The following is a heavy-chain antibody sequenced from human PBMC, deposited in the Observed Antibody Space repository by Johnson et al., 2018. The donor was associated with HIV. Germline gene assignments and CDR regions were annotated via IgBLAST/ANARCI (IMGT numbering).Heavy chain of an antibody. V-gene: IGHV3-33*05. CDR1: GFTFSSYG. Sequence: QEQLVESGGGVVQPGRSLRLSCAASGFTFSSYGMHWVRQAPGKGLEWVAVISFDGRNKYYSDSVQGQFIISRDNSKNTLFLQMNSLRAEDTAVYYCARATPGIAAAGPTHPSAFDIWGQGTMVTVSS. J-gene: IGHJ3*02. CDR3: ARATPGIAAAGPTHPSAFDI. CDR2: ISFDGRNK. D-gene: IGHD6-13*01.